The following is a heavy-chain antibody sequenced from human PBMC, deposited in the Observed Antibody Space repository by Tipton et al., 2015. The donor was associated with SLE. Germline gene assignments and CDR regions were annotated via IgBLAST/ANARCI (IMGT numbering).Heavy chain of an antibody. CDR1: GGSISRSSYY. D-gene: IGHD1-26*01. CDR2: IYYCGTT. V-gene: IGHV4-39*01. J-gene: IGHJ4*02. CDR3: ARCSGSYQAQTVYFDY. Sequence: LRLSCTVSGGSISRSSYYWGWIRQPPGKGLEWIGSIYYCGTTYYSPSLKSRVTISVDTSNNQFSLKLSSVTAADTAVYYCARCSGSYQAQTVYFDYWGQGNLVTVSS.